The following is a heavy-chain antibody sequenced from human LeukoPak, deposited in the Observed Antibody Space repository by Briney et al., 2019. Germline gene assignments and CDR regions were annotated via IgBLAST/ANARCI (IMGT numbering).Heavy chain of an antibody. CDR1: GFTFSSDA. V-gene: IGHV3-7*01. D-gene: IGHD3-22*01. CDR3: ARGQVDYYYDSLLGFDY. CDR2: IKQDGSEK. J-gene: IGHJ4*02. Sequence: GRSLRLSCVASGFTFSSDAMHWVRQAPGKGLEWVANIKQDGSEKYYVDSVKGRFTISRDNAKNSLYLQMNSLRAEDTAVYYCARGQVDYYYDSLLGFDYWGQGTLVTVSS.